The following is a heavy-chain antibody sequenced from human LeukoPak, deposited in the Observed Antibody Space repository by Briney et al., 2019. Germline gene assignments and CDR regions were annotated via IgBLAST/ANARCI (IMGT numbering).Heavy chain of an antibody. V-gene: IGHV4-59*01. CDR3: ARVDDSSGYYPYYFDY. CDR2: TYYSGST. CDR1: GGSISSYY. Sequence: PSETLSLTCTVSGGSISSYYWSWIRQPPGKGLEWIGYTYYSGSTNYNPSLKSRVTISVDTSKNQFSLKLSSVTAADTAVYYCARVDDSSGYYPYYFDYWGQGTLVTVSS. J-gene: IGHJ4*02. D-gene: IGHD3-22*01.